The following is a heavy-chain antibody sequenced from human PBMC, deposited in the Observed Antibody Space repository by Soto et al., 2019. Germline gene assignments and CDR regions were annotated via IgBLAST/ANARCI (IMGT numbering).Heavy chain of an antibody. CDR2: ISSSSSYI. CDR3: ARGMIKAYYGMDV. J-gene: IGHJ6*02. Sequence: EVQLVESGGGLVKPGGSLRLSCAASGFTFSSYSMNWVRQAPGKGLEWVSYISSSSSYIYYADSVKGRFTISRDNAKNSLCLQMNSLRAEDTAVYYCARGMIKAYYGMDVWGQGTTVTVSS. CDR1: GFTFSSYS. D-gene: IGHD3-16*01. V-gene: IGHV3-21*01.